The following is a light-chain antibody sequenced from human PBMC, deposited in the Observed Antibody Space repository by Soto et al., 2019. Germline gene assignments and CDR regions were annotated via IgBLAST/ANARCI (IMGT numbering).Light chain of an antibody. CDR1: DSNIGSNT. Sequence: QSVLTQAPSVSGIPGQSVNISCSGSDSNIGSNTVNWYQQLPGMAPKLLIYITYKRPSGVPDRFSASKSDTSASLAITGLQSEDEAHYYCAVWDDTVDAWVFGGGTKVTVL. V-gene: IGLV1-44*01. J-gene: IGLJ3*02. CDR3: AVWDDTVDAWV. CDR2: ITY.